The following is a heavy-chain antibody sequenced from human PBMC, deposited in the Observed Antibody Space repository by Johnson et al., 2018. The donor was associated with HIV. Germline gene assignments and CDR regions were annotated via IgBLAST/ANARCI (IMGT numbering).Heavy chain of an antibody. J-gene: IGHJ3*02. Sequence: QVQLVESGGGVVQPGGSLRLSCAASGFTFSTYGIHWVRQAPGKGLEWVSFIRYDGKDKYYADFVKGRFTISRDNSKKTLSLQMNSLRPEDTAVYYCARDRTGGSYPRAFDIWGQGTMVTVSS. D-gene: IGHD1-26*01. CDR1: GFTFSTYG. CDR3: ARDRTGGSYPRAFDI. V-gene: IGHV3-30*02. CDR2: IRYDGKDK.